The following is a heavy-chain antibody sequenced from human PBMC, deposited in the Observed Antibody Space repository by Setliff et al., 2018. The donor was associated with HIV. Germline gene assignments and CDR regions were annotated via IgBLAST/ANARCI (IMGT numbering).Heavy chain of an antibody. J-gene: IGHJ4*02. V-gene: IGHV5-51*01. CDR2: VFPDDSDT. D-gene: IGHD3-10*01. CDR1: GYSFTTHW. CDR3: ARSMGFKATTRLDF. Sequence: PGESPKISCQASGYSFTTHWIAWVRQMPGKGLEWMGMVFPDDSDTRYSPSFQGQVSMSADKSINTAYLQWSSLKASDTAVYYCARSMGFKATTRLDFWGPGTLVTVSS.